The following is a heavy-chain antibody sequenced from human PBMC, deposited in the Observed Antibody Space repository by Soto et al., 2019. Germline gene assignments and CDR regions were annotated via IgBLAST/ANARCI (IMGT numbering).Heavy chain of an antibody. CDR2: ISHRGDNK. D-gene: IGHD3-3*01. CDR3: ARWPYDHLIYYYYGMDV. V-gene: IGHV3-30-3*01. J-gene: IGHJ6*02. Sequence: QVQLVESGGGVVQPGRSLRLSCEASGFTFSEYGMHWVRQAPGKGLEWVAGISHRGDNKYIADSVKGRFTISRDNAKNTLYLQMNSLRAEDTAVYYCARWPYDHLIYYYYGMDVWGQGTTVTVSS. CDR1: GFTFSEYG.